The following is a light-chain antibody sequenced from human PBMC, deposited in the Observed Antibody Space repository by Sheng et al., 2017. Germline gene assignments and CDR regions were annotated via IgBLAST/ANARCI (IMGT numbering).Light chain of an antibody. V-gene: IGKV1-5*01. CDR3: QQYDIWPST. CDR2: AAS. Sequence: DIQMTQSPSTLAASVGDRVTITCRASQSISSWLAWYQQKPGKAPKLLIYAASSLQSGVPSRFSGSGSETEFTLTISSLQSEDFAVYYCQQYDIWPSTFGPGTKVDIK. J-gene: IGKJ3*01. CDR1: QSISSW.